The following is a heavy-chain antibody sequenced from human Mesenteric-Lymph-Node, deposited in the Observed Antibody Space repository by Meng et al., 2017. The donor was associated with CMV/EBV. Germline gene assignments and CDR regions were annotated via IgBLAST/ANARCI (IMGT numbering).Heavy chain of an antibody. CDR3: ARGGRRRGYFAS. J-gene: IGHJ4*02. Sequence: SETLSLTCSVSSGSLSSDNHYWSWIRQPPGRGLEWIGYIYYTGDTDYNPSLKSRVTISLDRSKNQFFLDLRSATAADTAVYFCARGGRRRGYFASWGQAMLVTVSS. V-gene: IGHV4-61*01. CDR1: SGSLSSDNHY. CDR2: IYYTGDT. D-gene: IGHD1-1*01.